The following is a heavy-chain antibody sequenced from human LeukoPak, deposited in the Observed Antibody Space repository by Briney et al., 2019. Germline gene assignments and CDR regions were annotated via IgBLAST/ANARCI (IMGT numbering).Heavy chain of an antibody. CDR2: MTPIYGVA. V-gene: IGHV1-69*13. CDR3: GRAGDYYDSTGYPF. Sequence: SVKVSCKASGSTFSSYAISWVRQAPGQGLEWMGGMTPIYGVANYAQKFQGRITITADESSRTVYMELTSLTSEDTGLYFCGRAGDYYDSTGYPFWGQGTMVTVSS. D-gene: IGHD3-22*01. J-gene: IGHJ3*01. CDR1: GSTFSSYA.